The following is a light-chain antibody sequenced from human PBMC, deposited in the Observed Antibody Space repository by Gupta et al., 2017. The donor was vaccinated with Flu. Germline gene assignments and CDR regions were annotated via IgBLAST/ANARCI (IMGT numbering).Light chain of an antibody. Sequence: DIQMTQSPSSLSASVGDRVTITCQASQDIGNSLNWYQHRPGKAPKLLIYDASNWETGVPSRLVGSGSGKDFSFTITSRQPEDVASYYCHRNDYLPSFTFGHGTKVDFK. CDR1: QDIGNS. V-gene: IGKV1-33*01. CDR3: HRNDYLPSFT. CDR2: DAS. J-gene: IGKJ3*01.